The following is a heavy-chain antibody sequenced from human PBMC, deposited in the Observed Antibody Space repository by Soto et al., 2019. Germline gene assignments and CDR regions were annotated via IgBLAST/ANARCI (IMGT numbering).Heavy chain of an antibody. V-gene: IGHV1-18*01. D-gene: IGHD3-22*01. Sequence: QVQLVQSGAQVMKPGASVKVSCKASGYTFLTYGLTWVRQAPGQGLEWMGWITGDNGDTHYAQSLQGRVTLTTDTSTRTGYMELTSLGSNDTAVYYCARVRQYDSSIYYDFDLWGQGTLVTVSS. CDR3: ARVRQYDSSIYYDFDL. CDR2: ITGDNGDT. J-gene: IGHJ4*02. CDR1: GYTFLTYG.